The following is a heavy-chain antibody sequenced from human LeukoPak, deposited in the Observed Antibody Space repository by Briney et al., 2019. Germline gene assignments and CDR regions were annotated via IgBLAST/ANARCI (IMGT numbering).Heavy chain of an antibody. CDR3: ARDYKSYYYDSSGYYYHLVDCGY. D-gene: IGHD3-22*01. Sequence: ASVKVSCKASGYTFTGYYMHWVRHAPGQRLEWMGWINPKSGDTKYAQKFQGRVTMTRDTSISTAYMELRSLRSDDTAVYYCARDYKSYYYDSSGYYYHLVDCGYWGQGTLVTVSS. CDR2: INPKSGDT. J-gene: IGHJ4*02. V-gene: IGHV1-2*02. CDR1: GYTFTGYY.